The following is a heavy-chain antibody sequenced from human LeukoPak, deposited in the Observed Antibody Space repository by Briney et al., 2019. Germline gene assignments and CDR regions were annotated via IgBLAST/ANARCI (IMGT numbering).Heavy chain of an antibody. J-gene: IGHJ6*03. CDR2: INHSGST. CDR3: ARLPMVRGVQRYYYYMDV. Sequence: SETLSLTCAVYGGSFSGYYWSWIRQPPGKGLEWIGEINHSGSTNYNPSLKSRVTISVDTSKNQFSLKLSSVTAADTAVYYCARLPMVRGVQRYYYYMDVWGKGTTVSISS. D-gene: IGHD3-10*01. CDR1: GGSFSGYY. V-gene: IGHV4-34*01.